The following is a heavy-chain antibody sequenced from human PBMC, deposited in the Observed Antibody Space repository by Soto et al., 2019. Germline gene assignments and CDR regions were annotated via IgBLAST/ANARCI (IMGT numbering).Heavy chain of an antibody. V-gene: IGHV1-18*01. CDR2: ISAYNGNT. CDR3: GREYDYGDSDAFDI. Sequence: ASVKVSCKASGYTFTSYGISWVRQAPGQGLEWMGWISAYNGNTNYAQKLQGRVTMTTDTSTSTAYMELRSLRSDDTAVYYCGREYDYGDSDAFDIWGQGTMVTVSS. CDR1: GYTFTSYG. J-gene: IGHJ3*02. D-gene: IGHD4-17*01.